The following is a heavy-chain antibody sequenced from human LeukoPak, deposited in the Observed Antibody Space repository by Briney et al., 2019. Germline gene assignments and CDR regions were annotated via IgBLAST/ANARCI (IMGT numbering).Heavy chain of an antibody. CDR3: ARRERTADGGTVTDY. CDR1: GESFSGYY. Sequence: SETLSLTCAVYGESFSGYYWNWIRQPPGKGLEWIGEINESGGTNYNPSLTSRVTMSVDTSKNQFSLKLSSVTAADTAVYYCARRERTADGGTVTDYWGQGALVTVSS. V-gene: IGHV4-34*01. J-gene: IGHJ4*02. CDR2: INESGGT. D-gene: IGHD6-13*01.